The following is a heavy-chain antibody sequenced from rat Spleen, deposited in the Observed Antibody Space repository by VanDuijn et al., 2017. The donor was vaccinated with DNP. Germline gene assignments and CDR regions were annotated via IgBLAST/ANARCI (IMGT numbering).Heavy chain of an antibody. D-gene: IGHD1-2*01. J-gene: IGHJ2*01. CDR3: ASWAPIAPLSTSNY. CDR2: INTDGGST. Sequence: EVQLVESGGGLVQPGRSLKLSCSASGFTFSDYNMAWIRQPPGKGLEWVGSINTDGGSTYYPDSVMGRFTISRDNAENTVYLQMSSLRSEDTATYYCASWAPIAPLSTSNYWGQGVMVTVSS. V-gene: IGHV5-58*01. CDR1: GFTFSDYN.